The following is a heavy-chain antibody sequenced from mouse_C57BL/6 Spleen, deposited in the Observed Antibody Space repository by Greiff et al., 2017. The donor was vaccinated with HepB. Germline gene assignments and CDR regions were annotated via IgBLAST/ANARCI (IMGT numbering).Heavy chain of an antibody. CDR1: GFTFSSYA. J-gene: IGHJ3*01. Sequence: EVKLMESGGGLVKPGGSLKLSCAASGFTFSSYAMSWVRQTPEKRLEWVATISDGGSYTYYPDNVKGRFTISRDNAKNNLYLQMSHLKSEDTAMYYCARDEDYGYDGGFAYWGQGTLVTVSA. CDR3: ARDEDYGYDGGFAY. V-gene: IGHV5-4*01. CDR2: ISDGGSYT. D-gene: IGHD2-2*01.